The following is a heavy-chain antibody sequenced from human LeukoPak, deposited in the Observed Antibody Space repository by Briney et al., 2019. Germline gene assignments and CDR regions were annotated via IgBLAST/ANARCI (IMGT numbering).Heavy chain of an antibody. CDR1: GGTFSSYA. Sequence: SVKVSCKASGGTFSSYAISWVRQAPGQGLEWMGGIIPIFGTANYAQKFQGRVTITADESTSTAYMELGGLRSEDTAVYYCAREGYCSSTSCYLRGFDYWGQGTLVTVSS. CDR2: IIPIFGTA. V-gene: IGHV1-69*13. D-gene: IGHD2-2*01. J-gene: IGHJ4*02. CDR3: AREGYCSSTSCYLRGFDY.